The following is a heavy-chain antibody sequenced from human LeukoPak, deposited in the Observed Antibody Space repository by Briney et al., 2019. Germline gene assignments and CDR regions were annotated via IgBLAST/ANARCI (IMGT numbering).Heavy chain of an antibody. J-gene: IGHJ3*01. Sequence: ASVTVSFKSSGYTFNENHIHWVRQAPGQGPEWMGWINPKSGATDSPQQFQGRLTMTRDTSIGTASMDLSGLRLDDPGIYYCARAGDESTVHYDSLHFWGQGTMVTVSS. CDR2: INPKSGAT. V-gene: IGHV1-2*02. CDR1: GYTFNENH. D-gene: IGHD2-21*01. CDR3: ARAGDESTVHYDSLHF.